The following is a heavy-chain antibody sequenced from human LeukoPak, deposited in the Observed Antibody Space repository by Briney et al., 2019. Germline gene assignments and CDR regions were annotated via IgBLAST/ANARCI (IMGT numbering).Heavy chain of an antibody. V-gene: IGHV4-59*01. D-gene: IGHD3-10*01. J-gene: IGHJ5*02. CDR2: IYYSGST. CDR3: ARASAGNWFDP. CDR1: GGSISTYY. Sequence: PSETLPLTCTVSGGSISTYYWGWIRQPPGKGLEWIGYIYYSGSTNYNPSLTSRVTISVDTSKNQFSLKLSSVTAADTAVYYCARASAGNWFDPWGQGTLVTVSS.